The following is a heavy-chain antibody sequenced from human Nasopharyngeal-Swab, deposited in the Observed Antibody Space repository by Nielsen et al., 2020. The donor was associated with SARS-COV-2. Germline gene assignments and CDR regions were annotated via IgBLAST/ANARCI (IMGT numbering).Heavy chain of an antibody. V-gene: IGHV1-69*10. CDR2: IIPMVGIT. CDR3: AREGEYGAYDAPDY. D-gene: IGHD5-12*01. Sequence: SVKVSFKASVGTFPPFGISWVRPTPGQGLAWMGGIIPMVGITNYAPRFQGRVTMTADKSTSTAYMELSSLRSEDTAIYYCAREGEYGAYDAPDYWGQGTLVTVSS. CDR1: VGTFPPFG. J-gene: IGHJ4*02.